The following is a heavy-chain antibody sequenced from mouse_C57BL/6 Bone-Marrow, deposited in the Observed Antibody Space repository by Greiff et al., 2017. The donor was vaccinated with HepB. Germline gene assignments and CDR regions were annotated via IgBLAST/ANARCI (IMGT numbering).Heavy chain of an antibody. Sequence: VQLQQPGAELVKPGASVKMSCKASGYTFTSYWITWVKQRPGQGLEWIGDIYPGSGSTNYNEKFKSKATLTGDTSSSTAYMQLSSLTSEDSAVYYCARTGVGYYVGGYWGQGTTLTVSS. J-gene: IGHJ2*01. CDR2: IYPGSGST. D-gene: IGHD2-3*01. CDR3: ARTGVGYYVGGY. CDR1: GYTFTSYW. V-gene: IGHV1-55*01.